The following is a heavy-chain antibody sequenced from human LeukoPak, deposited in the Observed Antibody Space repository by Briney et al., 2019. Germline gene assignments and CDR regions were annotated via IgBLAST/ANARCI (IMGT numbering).Heavy chain of an antibody. V-gene: IGHV4-34*01. CDR3: ASRAFDI. J-gene: IGHJ3*02. Sequence: SETLSLTCAVYGGSFSGYYWSWIRQPPGKGLEWIGEINHSGSTNHNPSLKSRVTISVDTSKNQFSLKLSSVTAADTAVYYCASRAFDIWGQGTMVTVSS. CDR2: INHSGST. CDR1: GGSFSGYY.